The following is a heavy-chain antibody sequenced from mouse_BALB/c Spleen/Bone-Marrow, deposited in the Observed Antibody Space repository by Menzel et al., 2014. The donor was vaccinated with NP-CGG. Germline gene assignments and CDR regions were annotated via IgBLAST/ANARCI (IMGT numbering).Heavy chain of an antibody. CDR2: INPSTGYT. CDR3: ARGDYYGKGGAMDY. V-gene: IGHV1-7*01. Sequence: QVQLKESGAELAKPGASVKMSCKASGYTFTRYWIHWVKPGPGQGLEWIGYINPSTGYTEYNQKFKDKATLTADKSSSTAYKQLSSLTSEDSAVYYCARGDYYGKGGAMDYWGQGTSVTVSS. D-gene: IGHD1-1*01. J-gene: IGHJ4*01. CDR1: GYTFTRYW.